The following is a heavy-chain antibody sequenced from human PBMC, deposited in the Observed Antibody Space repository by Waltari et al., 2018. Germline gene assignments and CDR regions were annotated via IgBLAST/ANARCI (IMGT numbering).Heavy chain of an antibody. V-gene: IGHV4-38-2*02. CDR3: ARQYSSSWYSSDYYMDV. D-gene: IGHD6-13*01. CDR2: IYHSGST. CDR1: GYSISSGYY. J-gene: IGHJ6*03. Sequence: QVQLQESGPGLVKPSETLSLTCTVSGYSISSGYYWGWIRQPPGKGLEWIGSIYHSGSTYYNPSLKSRVTISVDTSKNQFSLKLSSVTAADTAVYYCARQYSSSWYSSDYYMDVWGKGTTVTVSS.